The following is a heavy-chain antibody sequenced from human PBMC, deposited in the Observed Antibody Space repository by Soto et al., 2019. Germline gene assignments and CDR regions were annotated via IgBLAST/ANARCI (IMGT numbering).Heavy chain of an antibody. CDR1: GYNFNTYA. CDR3: ARSAKLYYFDDSSYLDC. J-gene: IGHJ4*02. CDR2: MNTGDVNA. V-gene: IGHV1-3*04. D-gene: IGHD3-22*01. Sequence: ASVKVSCKASGYNFNTYAMHWVRQAPGQRLEWMGWMNTGDVNAKYSQRFQGRVTFTKDTSANTAYMELRSLTSEDTAVYYCARSAKLYYFDDSSYLDCWGQGTPVTVSS.